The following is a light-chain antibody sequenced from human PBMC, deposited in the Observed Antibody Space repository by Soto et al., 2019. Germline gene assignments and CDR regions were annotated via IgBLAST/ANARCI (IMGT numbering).Light chain of an antibody. CDR2: WAS. CDR1: QSVLSSSNKNNY. CDR3: QQYYSLPYT. V-gene: IGKV4-1*01. Sequence: DIVMTQSPESLAVSLGERATFNCKSSQSVLSSSNKNNYLTWYQQKPGQPPKLLISWASTRESGVPDRFSGSGSGTDFTLTISSLQAEDVAVYYCQQYYSLPYTFGQGTKVEIK. J-gene: IGKJ2*01.